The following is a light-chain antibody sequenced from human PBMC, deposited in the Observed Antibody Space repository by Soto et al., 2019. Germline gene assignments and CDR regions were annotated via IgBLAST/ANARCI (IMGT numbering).Light chain of an antibody. Sequence: DIQMAHCPSSGSASVGESGTIICRASQGLSSYLAWYQQKPWKDTKRLMYGASNLQSGVPSRLSGSGSGTDFTLTLSSLQPEDCATYFCLSGHSRRFGGGHKGDI. CDR1: QGLSSY. J-gene: IGKJ4*01. CDR3: LSGHSRR. V-gene: IGKV1-12*02. CDR2: GAS.